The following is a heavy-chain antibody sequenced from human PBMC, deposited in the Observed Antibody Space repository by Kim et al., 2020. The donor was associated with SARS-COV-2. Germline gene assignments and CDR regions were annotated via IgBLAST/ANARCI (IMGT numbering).Heavy chain of an antibody. D-gene: IGHD2-15*01. J-gene: IGHJ4*02. CDR1: GFTFTDYA. V-gene: IGHV3-23*01. CDR2: ITSSSGHI. CDR3: AKRFSMVVVSTGPAAFDY. Sequence: GGSLRLSCAASGFTFTDYAMNWVRQAPGKGLEWVSTITSSSGHICYADSVKGRITISRDNSKNTLYLQMNSLRAEDTALYYCAKRFSMVVVSTGPAAFDYWGQGTLVTVSS.